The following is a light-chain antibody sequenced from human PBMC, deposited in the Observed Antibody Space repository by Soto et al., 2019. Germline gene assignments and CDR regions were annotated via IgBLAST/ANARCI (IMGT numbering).Light chain of an antibody. CDR2: GSS. CDR1: QNVASSY. V-gene: IGKV3-20*01. J-gene: IGKJ1*01. Sequence: EIVLRQSPGTLSLSPGERATLSCRASQNVASSYLAWYQQKPGQAPRLLIYGSSIRGAGIPDRFSGSGSGTDFTLTISRLDPEDFAVYFCQQYGSSPRTFGQGTKVDIK. CDR3: QQYGSSPRT.